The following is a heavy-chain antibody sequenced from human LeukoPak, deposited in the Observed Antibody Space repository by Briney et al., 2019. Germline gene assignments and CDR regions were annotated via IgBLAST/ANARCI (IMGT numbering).Heavy chain of an antibody. D-gene: IGHD5-18*01. V-gene: IGHV1-18*04. J-gene: IGHJ4*02. CDR3: ARDGMDTAMVPFDY. Sequence: ASVKVSFKGSGYAFTSYGISLVRHGPGQGLEWMGLISAYNGNTNYAQKLQGRVTMTTDKSPSTAYMVLTSLRSDDTAVYYCARDGMDTAMVPFDYWGQGTLVTVSS. CDR1: GYAFTSYG. CDR2: ISAYNGNT.